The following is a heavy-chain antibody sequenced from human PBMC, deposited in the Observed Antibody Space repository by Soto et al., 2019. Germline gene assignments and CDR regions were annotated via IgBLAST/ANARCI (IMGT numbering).Heavy chain of an antibody. D-gene: IGHD6-13*01. V-gene: IGHV3-23*01. CDR1: GFTFSSYA. Sequence: PGGSLRLSCAASGFTFSSYAMSWVRQAPGKGLEWVSAISGSGGSTYYADSVKGRFTISRDNSKNTLYLQMNSLRAEDTAVYYCAKDPIAAAGTGGGALGSGYYYGMDVWGQGTTVTVSS. CDR2: ISGSGGST. CDR3: AKDPIAAAGTGGGALGSGYYYGMDV. J-gene: IGHJ6*02.